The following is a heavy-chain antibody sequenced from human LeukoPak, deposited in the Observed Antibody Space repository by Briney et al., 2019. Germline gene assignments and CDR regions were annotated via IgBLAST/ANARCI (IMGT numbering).Heavy chain of an antibody. J-gene: IGHJ5*02. Sequence: GGSLRLSCAASGFTFSSYWMSWVRRAPGKGLEWVANIKQDGSEKYYVDSVKGRFTISRDNAKNSLYLQMNSLRAEDTAVYYCARDQGNSWYVGWLDPWGQGTLVTVSS. V-gene: IGHV3-7*01. CDR1: GFTFSSYW. CDR3: ARDQGNSWYVGWLDP. CDR2: IKQDGSEK. D-gene: IGHD6-13*01.